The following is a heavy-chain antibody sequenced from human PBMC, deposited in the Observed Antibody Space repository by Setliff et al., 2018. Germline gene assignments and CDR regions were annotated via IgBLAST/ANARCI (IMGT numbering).Heavy chain of an antibody. D-gene: IGHD1-26*01. CDR1: GYTFTSYY. V-gene: IGHV1-46*01. J-gene: IGHJ3*02. Sequence: ASVKVSCKASGYTFTSYYMHWVRQAPGQGLEWMGIINPSGGSTSYAQKFQGRVTMTRDXXTSTGYMEXSSLRSEDTAVYYCARRMWELRSDAFDIWGQGTMVTVSS. CDR3: ARRMWELRSDAFDI. CDR2: INPSGGST.